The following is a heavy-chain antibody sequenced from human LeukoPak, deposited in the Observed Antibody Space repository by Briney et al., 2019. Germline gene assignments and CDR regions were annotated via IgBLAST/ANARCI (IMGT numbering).Heavy chain of an antibody. V-gene: IGHV3-7*01. D-gene: IGHD1-7*01. CDR1: GFTLSSHW. J-gene: IGHJ4*02. Sequence: GGSLRLSCVACGFTLSSHWMSWVRQAPGKGLEWVANINQDGSAKYFVDSVKGRFTIFRDNAKNSMYLQMNSLRAEDTAVYYCARWEIRGTAHKLDYWGQGTLVTVSS. CDR3: ARWEIRGTAHKLDY. CDR2: INQDGSAK.